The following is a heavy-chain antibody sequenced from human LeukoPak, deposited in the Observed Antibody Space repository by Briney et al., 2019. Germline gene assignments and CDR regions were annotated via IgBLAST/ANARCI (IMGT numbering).Heavy chain of an antibody. CDR1: GAPISRYY. D-gene: IGHD4-23*01. V-gene: IGHV4-59*01. Sequence: SETLSLTCTVSGAPISRYYWSWIRQPPGKGLEWIGYIYYSGSTNYNPSLKSRVTISVDTSKNQFSLKLSSVTAADTAVYYCASSDYGGNFYYFDYWGQGTLVTVSS. J-gene: IGHJ4*02. CDR2: IYYSGST. CDR3: ASSDYGGNFYYFDY.